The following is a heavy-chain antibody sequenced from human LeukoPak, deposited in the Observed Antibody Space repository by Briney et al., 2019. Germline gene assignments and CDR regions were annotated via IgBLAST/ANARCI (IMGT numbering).Heavy chain of an antibody. V-gene: IGHV3-7*01. CDR3: ARAGYSYGLT. D-gene: IGHD5-18*01. CDR2: IKEDGSEK. Sequence: GGSLRLSCTASGFTLSTQWMTWVRQAPGKGLEWVANIKEDGSEKNYVDSVEGRFTISRDNAKNSLYLQMNSLRADDTAVYYCARAGYSYGLTWGQGTLVTVSS. J-gene: IGHJ5*02. CDR1: GFTLSTQW.